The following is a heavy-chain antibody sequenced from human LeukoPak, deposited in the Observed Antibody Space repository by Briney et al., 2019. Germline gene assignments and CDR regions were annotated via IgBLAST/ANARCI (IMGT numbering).Heavy chain of an antibody. J-gene: IGHJ4*02. CDR1: GGSISGWY. CDR2: IYYSGST. D-gene: IGHD6-13*01. V-gene: IGHV4-59*01. CDR3: ARAAASHFDY. Sequence: PSETLSLTCTVSGGSISGWYWSWIRQPPGKGLEWIGYIYYSGSTNYNPSLKSRVTISVDTSKNQFSLKLSSVTAADTAVYYCARAAASHFDYWGQGTLVTVSS.